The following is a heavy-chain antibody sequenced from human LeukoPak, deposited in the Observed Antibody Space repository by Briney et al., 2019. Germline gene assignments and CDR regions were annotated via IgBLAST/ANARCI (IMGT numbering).Heavy chain of an antibody. J-gene: IGHJ4*02. CDR2: IKQDGSEK. CDR3: ARVTGFGVDYFDY. D-gene: IGHD3-10*01. CDR1: GFTFSSYW. V-gene: IGHV3-7*01. Sequence: GGSLRLSCAASGFTFSSYWMSWVRQAPGKGLEWVANIKQDGSEKYYVDSVKGRFTISRDNAKNSLYLQMNSLRAEDTAVYYCARVTGFGVDYFDYWGQGTLVTVSS.